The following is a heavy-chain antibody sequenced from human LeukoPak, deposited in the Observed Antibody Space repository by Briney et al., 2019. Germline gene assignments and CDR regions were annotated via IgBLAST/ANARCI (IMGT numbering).Heavy chain of an antibody. CDR2: IYYSGST. Sequence: SETLSLTCTVSGGSISSYYWTWIRQPPGKGLEWIGYIYYSGSTNYNPSLKSRVTISVDTSKNQFSLKLSSVTAADTAMYYCARRVATTGIYGFDIWGQGTMVTVSS. CDR1: GGSISSYY. J-gene: IGHJ3*02. CDR3: ARRVATTGIYGFDI. V-gene: IGHV4-59*01. D-gene: IGHD6-13*01.